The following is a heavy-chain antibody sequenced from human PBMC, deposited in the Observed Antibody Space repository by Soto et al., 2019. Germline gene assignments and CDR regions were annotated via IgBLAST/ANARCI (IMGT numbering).Heavy chain of an antibody. J-gene: IGHJ1*01. CDR1: GGFITSSSYY. D-gene: IGHD6-13*01. V-gene: IGHV4-39*01. CDR3: ASQVWYSSIEYFHE. CDR2: IYYSGST. Sequence: SETLSLTCTVSGGFITSSSYYWGWIRQPPGKGLEWIGSIYYSGSTYYNPSLESRVTISVDTSKNQFSLKLSSVTAADTAVYYCASQVWYSSIEYFHEWGQGALVTVSS.